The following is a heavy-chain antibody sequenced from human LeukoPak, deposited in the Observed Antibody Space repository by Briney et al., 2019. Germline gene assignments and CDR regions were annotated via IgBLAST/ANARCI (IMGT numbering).Heavy chain of an antibody. V-gene: IGHV4-30-2*01. CDR1: GGSISSGGYS. D-gene: IGHD2-2*01. J-gene: IGHJ3*02. Sequence: SQTLSLTCAVSGGSISSGGYSWSWIRQPPGKGLEWIGYIYHSGSTYYNPSLKSRVTISVDRSKNQFSLKLSSVTAADTAVYYCARGREYQLPYDAFDIWGQGTMVTVSS. CDR3: ARGREYQLPYDAFDI. CDR2: IYHSGST.